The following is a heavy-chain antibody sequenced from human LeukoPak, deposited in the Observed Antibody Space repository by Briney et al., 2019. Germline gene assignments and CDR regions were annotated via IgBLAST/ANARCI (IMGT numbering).Heavy chain of an antibody. Sequence: PSETLSLTCTVSGGSISSYCWSWIRQPPGKGLEWIGYIYYSGSTNYNPSLKSRVTISVDTSKNQFSLKLSSVTAADTAVFYCAARAYGTFLGWGVFDIGGQGKMVPVSS. CDR3: AARAYGTFLGWGVFDI. J-gene: IGHJ3*02. CDR1: GGSISSYC. CDR2: IYYSGST. V-gene: IGHV4-59*01. D-gene: IGHD3-10*01.